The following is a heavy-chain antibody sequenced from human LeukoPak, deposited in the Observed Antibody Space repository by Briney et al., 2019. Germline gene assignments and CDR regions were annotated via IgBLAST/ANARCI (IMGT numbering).Heavy chain of an antibody. Sequence: PGGSLRLSCAASGFTFDDYGMSWVRQAPGKGLEWVSGINWNGGSTGYADSVKGRFTISRDNAKNSLYLQMNSLRAEDTALYYCARGVYSSSWYVLDYWGQGTLVTVSS. J-gene: IGHJ4*02. CDR3: ARGVYSSSWYVLDY. V-gene: IGHV3-20*04. CDR1: GFTFDDYG. CDR2: INWNGGST. D-gene: IGHD6-13*01.